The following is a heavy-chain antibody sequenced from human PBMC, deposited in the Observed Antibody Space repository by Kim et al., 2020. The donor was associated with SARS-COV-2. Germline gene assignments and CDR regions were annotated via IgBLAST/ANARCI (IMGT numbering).Heavy chain of an antibody. V-gene: IGHV3-49*02. CDR3: TRDSSFDY. J-gene: IGHJ4*02. Sequence: FTISRDDSKSIAYLQMNSLKTEDTAVYYCTRDSSFDYWGQGTLVTVSS.